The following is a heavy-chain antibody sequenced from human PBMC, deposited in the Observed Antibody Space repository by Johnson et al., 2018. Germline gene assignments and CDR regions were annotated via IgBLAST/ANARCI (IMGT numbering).Heavy chain of an antibody. CDR3: ASLDYGDYDAFDI. CDR2: ISAYNGNT. J-gene: IGHJ3*02. V-gene: IGHV1-18*01. D-gene: IGHD4-17*01. CDR1: GYTFTSYG. Sequence: QVQLVQSGAEVKKXGASVKVXCKASGYTFTSYGISWVRQAPGQGLEWMGWISAYNGNTNYAQKLQGRVTMTRNTSISTAYMALSSLRSEDTAFYYCASLDYGDYDAFDIWGQGTMVTVSS.